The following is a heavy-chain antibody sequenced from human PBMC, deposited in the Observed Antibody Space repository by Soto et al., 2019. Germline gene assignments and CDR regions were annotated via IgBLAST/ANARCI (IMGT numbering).Heavy chain of an antibody. J-gene: IGHJ4*02. CDR3: AKKVNSGSGSQYFDY. D-gene: IGHD3-10*01. CDR1: GFTFSSYS. V-gene: IGHV3-23*01. CDR2: FRSSGDDGTT. Sequence: PGGSLRLSCAASGFTFSSYSMSRVRQAPGKGLEWVSGFRSSGDDGTTYYADSVKGRFTISRDNSKNTLFLQMNSLRAEDTAIYYCAKKVNSGSGSQYFDYWGQGTLVTVSS.